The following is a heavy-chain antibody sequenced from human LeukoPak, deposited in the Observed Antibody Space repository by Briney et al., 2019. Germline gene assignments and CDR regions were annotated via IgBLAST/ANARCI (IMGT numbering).Heavy chain of an antibody. V-gene: IGHV1-2*04. CDR1: GGTFSSYA. CDR3: ARADYYDSSGYSVSNAFDI. Sequence: ASVKVSCKASGGTFSSYAISWVRQAPGQGLEWMGWINPNSGGTNYAQKFQGWVTMTRDTSISTAYMELSRLRSDDTAVYYCARADYYDSSGYSVSNAFDIWGQGTMVTVSS. D-gene: IGHD3-22*01. J-gene: IGHJ3*02. CDR2: INPNSGGT.